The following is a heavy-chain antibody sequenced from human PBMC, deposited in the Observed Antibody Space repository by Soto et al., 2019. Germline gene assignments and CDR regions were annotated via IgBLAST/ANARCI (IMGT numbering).Heavy chain of an antibody. J-gene: IGHJ6*02. V-gene: IGHV3-30*18. CDR2: ISYDGSNK. D-gene: IGHD4-4*01. CDR3: AKVGSIAYSNYAPLDYYYGMDV. Sequence: HPGGSLRLSCAASGFTFSSYGMHWVRQAPGKGLEWVAVISYDGSNKYYADSVKGRFTISRDNSKNTLYLQMNSLRAEDTAVYYCAKVGSIAYSNYAPLDYYYGMDVWGQGTTVTVSS. CDR1: GFTFSSYG.